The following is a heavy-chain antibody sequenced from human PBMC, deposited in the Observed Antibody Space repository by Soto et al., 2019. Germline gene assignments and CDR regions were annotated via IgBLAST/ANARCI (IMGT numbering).Heavy chain of an antibody. CDR2: ISPGSRYP. J-gene: IGHJ5*02. D-gene: IGHD2-15*01. CDR1: GFTFGDSY. CDR3: VRGGGGGLFDP. Sequence: RRLSCAGPGFTFGDSYMSWIRQAPGKGLEWLSYISPGSRYPAYADSVKGRFTISRDNAKRSLYLQMMSLTAEDTAIYYCVRGGGGGLFDPWGQGTMVTVSS. V-gene: IGHV3-11*06.